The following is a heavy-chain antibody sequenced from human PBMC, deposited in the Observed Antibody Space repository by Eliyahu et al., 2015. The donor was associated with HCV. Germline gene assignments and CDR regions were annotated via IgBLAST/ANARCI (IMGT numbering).Heavy chain of an antibody. V-gene: IGHV5-51*01. CDR3: ARPGYYDSSGYYALWAFDI. CDR1: GYSFTSYW. D-gene: IGHD3-22*01. J-gene: IGHJ3*02. CDR2: IYPGXSDT. Sequence: EVQLVQSGAEVKKPGESLXISCKGSGYSFTSYWXXXXRQMPGKGLEWXGIIYPGXSDTRYSPSFQGQVTISADKSISTAYLQWSSLKASDTAMYYCARPGYYDSSGYYALWAFDIWGQGTMVTVSS.